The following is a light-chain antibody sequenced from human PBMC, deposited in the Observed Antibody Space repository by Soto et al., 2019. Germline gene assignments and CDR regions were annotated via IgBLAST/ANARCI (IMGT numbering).Light chain of an antibody. J-gene: IGKJ4*01. V-gene: IGKV3-15*01. CDR3: QQYIRWPLT. CDR2: GAS. CDR1: QDVSSN. Sequence: EMVVTQSPATLSVSPGERATLSCRASQDVSSNLAWYQQKPGQAPSLFIYGASTRATGTPARFSGSGSGTEFTLTISSLQSEDYAVYFCQQYIRWPLTFGGGTKVDIK.